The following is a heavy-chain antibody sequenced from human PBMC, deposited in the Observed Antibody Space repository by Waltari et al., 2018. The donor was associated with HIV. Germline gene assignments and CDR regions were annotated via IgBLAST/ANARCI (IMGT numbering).Heavy chain of an antibody. CDR3: ARDKEQPPGAFDI. CDR2: INPSGGSR. Sequence: QVQLVQSGAEVKKPGASVKVSCKASGYTFTSYYMHWVRQAPGQGLEWMGIINPSGGSRSYAQKCQGRVTMTRDTSTSTVYMELSSLRSEDTAVYYCARDKEQPPGAFDIWGQGTMVTVSS. CDR1: GYTFTSYY. J-gene: IGHJ3*02. V-gene: IGHV1-46*01. D-gene: IGHD6-13*01.